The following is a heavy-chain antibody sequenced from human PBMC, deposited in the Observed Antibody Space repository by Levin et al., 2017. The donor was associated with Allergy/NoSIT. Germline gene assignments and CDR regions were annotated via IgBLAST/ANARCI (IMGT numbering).Heavy chain of an antibody. D-gene: IGHD6-19*01. CDR2: ISGSGGVP. CDR1: GFTFSSYT. CDR3: VKGLRPVAGLPFDY. Sequence: PGGSLRLSCAASGFTFSSYTMSWVRQTPGKGLEWVSAISGSGGVPYNADSVKGRFTISRDNSKNTLYLQMNSLRADDAAVYYCVKGLRPVAGLPFDYWGQGSLVTVSS. J-gene: IGHJ4*02. V-gene: IGHV3-23*01.